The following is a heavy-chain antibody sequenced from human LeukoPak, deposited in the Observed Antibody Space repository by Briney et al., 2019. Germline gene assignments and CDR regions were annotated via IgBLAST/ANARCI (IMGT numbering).Heavy chain of an antibody. J-gene: IGHJ6*03. CDR1: GFTFDDYG. V-gene: IGHV3-20*04. CDR3: ARGKYQLLYGLDYYYMDV. D-gene: IGHD2-2*02. CDR2: INWNGGST. Sequence: PGGSLRLSCAASGFTFDDYGMSWVRQAPGKGLEWVSGINWNGGSTGYADSVKGRFTISRDNAKNSLYLQMNSLRAEDTALYYCARGKYQLLYGLDYYYMDVWGKGTTVTVSS.